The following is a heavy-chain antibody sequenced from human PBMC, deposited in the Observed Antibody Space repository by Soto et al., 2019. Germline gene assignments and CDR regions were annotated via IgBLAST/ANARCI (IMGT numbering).Heavy chain of an antibody. D-gene: IGHD1-26*01. CDR3: ARDAPSGSYTYNWFDP. CDR2: IYYSGST. Sequence: QVQLQESGPGLVKPSETLSLTCTVSGGSISSYYWSWIRQPPGKGLEWIGYIYYSGSTNYNPSLTIRVTISVDTSKNQFSLKLSSVTAADTAVYYCARDAPSGSYTYNWFDPWGQGTLVTVSS. J-gene: IGHJ5*02. CDR1: GGSISSYY. V-gene: IGHV4-59*01.